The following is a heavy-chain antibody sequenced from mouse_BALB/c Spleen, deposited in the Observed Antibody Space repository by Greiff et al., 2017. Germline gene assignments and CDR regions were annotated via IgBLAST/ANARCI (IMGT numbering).Heavy chain of an antibody. CDR1: GFNIKDYY. Sequence: VQLKESGAELVRPGALVKLSCKASGFNIKDYYMHWVKQRPEQGLEWIGWIDPENGNTIYDPKFQGKASITADTSSNTAYLQLSSLTSEDTAVYYCARSEYGNYDYYAMDYWGQGTSVTVSS. CDR2: IDPENGNT. D-gene: IGHD2-10*02. J-gene: IGHJ4*01. V-gene: IGHV14-1*02. CDR3: ARSEYGNYDYYAMDY.